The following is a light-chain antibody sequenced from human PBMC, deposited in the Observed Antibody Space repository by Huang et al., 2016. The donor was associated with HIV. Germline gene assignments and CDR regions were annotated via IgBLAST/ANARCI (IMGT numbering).Light chain of an antibody. Sequence: DVQMTQSPSTLSASVGDRVTITCRASQSITQWLAWYQQKPGSAPKLLIYEASRLKSGVPSRFSGSGSGTGFTLTITTLQPDDFATYYCQHYSSPWTFGQGTRVEIK. J-gene: IGKJ1*01. CDR3: QHYSSPWT. V-gene: IGKV1-5*03. CDR2: EAS. CDR1: QSITQW.